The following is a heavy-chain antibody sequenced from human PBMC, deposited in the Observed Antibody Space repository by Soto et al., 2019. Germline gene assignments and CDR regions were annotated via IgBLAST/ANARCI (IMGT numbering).Heavy chain of an antibody. Sequence: KPSETLSLTCTVSGGSISSYYWSWIRQPPGKGLEWIGYIYYSGSTNYNPSLKSRVTISVDTSKNQSSLKLGSVTAADTAVYYCARDSSPRYQRQNWFDPWGQGTLVTVSS. J-gene: IGHJ5*02. CDR2: IYYSGST. D-gene: IGHD2-2*01. CDR1: GGSISSYY. CDR3: ARDSSPRYQRQNWFDP. V-gene: IGHV4-59*01.